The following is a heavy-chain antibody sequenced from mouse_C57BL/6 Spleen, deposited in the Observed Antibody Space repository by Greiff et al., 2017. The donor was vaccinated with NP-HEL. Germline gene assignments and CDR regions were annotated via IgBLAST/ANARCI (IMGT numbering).Heavy chain of an antibody. D-gene: IGHD2-4*01. J-gene: IGHJ3*01. V-gene: IGHV5-4*01. Sequence: EVKVVESGGGLVKPGGSLKLSCAASGFTFSSYAMSWVRQTPEKRLEWVATISAGGSYTYYPDNVQGRFTIARDNAKNNLYLQMSHLKSEDTAMYYCARDHDYDGWFAYGGQGTLVTVSA. CDR2: ISAGGSYT. CDR1: GFTFSSYA. CDR3: ARDHDYDGWFAY.